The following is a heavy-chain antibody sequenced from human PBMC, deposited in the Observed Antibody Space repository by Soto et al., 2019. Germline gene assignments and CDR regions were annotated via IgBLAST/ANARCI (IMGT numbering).Heavy chain of an antibody. CDR2: INHSGST. Sequence: QVQLQQWGAGLLKPSETLSLTCAVYGGSFSGYYWSWIRQPPGKGLEWIGEINHSGSTNYNPSLKSRVTISVDTSKNQCSLKLSSVTAADTAVYYCASGKTEKMIDSSGYYSGGLSETYYYFDYWGQGTLVTVSS. CDR3: ASGKTEKMIDSSGYYSGGLSETYYYFDY. CDR1: GGSFSGYY. D-gene: IGHD3-22*01. V-gene: IGHV4-34*01. J-gene: IGHJ4*02.